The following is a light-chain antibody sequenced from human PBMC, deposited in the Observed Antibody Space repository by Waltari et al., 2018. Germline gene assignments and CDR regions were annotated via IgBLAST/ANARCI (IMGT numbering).Light chain of an antibody. V-gene: IGKV3-11*01. CDR2: DSS. J-gene: IGKJ3*01. CDR3: QQRSHWPRT. CDR1: QSVYNY. Sequence: EIVLTQSPATLSLSPGERATLSCRASQSVYNYLAWYQQKPGQAPRLLIYDSSNRATGIPARFSGSGSGTDFTLTISSREPEDFAVYYCQQRSHWPRTFGPGTKVDIK.